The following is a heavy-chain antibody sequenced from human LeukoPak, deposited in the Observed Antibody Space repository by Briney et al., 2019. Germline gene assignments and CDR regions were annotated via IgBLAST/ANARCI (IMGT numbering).Heavy chain of an antibody. D-gene: IGHD2-2*01. J-gene: IGHJ4*02. Sequence: ASVKVSCKASGYTFTGYYMHWVRQAPGQGLEWMGWINPNSGGTNYAQNFQGRVTMTRDTSISAAYMDLSRVRSDDTAVYYCARETSRYCSSTSCSEHWGQGTLVTVSS. V-gene: IGHV1-2*02. CDR3: ARETSRYCSSTSCSEH. CDR2: INPNSGGT. CDR1: GYTFTGYY.